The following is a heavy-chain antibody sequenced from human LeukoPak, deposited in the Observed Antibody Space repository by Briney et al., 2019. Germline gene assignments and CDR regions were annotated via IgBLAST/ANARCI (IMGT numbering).Heavy chain of an antibody. CDR2: IYYSGST. V-gene: IGHV4-61*05. J-gene: IGHJ2*01. Sequence: SETLSLTCTVSGGSISSSSYYWGWIRQPPGKGLEWIGYIYYSGSTNYNPSLKSRVTISVDTSKNQFSLKLSSVTAADTAVYYCARSSRLGYFDLWGRGTLVTVSS. CDR1: GGSISSSSYY. CDR3: ARSSRLGYFDL. D-gene: IGHD3-16*01.